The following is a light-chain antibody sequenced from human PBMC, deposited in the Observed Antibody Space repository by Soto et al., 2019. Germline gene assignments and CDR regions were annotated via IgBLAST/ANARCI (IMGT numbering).Light chain of an antibody. J-gene: IGLJ1*01. CDR2: DVS. CDR3: CSYAGSYSYV. V-gene: IGLV2-11*01. CDR1: SSDVGGYNY. Sequence: QSALTQPRSVSGSPGQSVTISCTGTSSDVGGYNYVSWYQQHPGKAPKLMIYDVSKRPSGVPDRFSGSKSGNTASLTISGXXXXXXXXXYCCSYAGSYSYVFGTGTKLTVL.